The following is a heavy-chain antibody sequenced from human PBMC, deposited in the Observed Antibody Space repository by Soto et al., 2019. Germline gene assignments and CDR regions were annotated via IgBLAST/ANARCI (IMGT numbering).Heavy chain of an antibody. D-gene: IGHD7-27*01. CDR1: GGSISNYY. Sequence: QVQLQESGPGLVKPSETLSLTCTVSGGSISNYYWSWIRQPPGKGLEWIGYIYYSGSTNYNPSLTNRVTISVDTSKNQFSLKLNSVTAADTALYYCARHLTGDSQREFDFWGQGTLVTVSS. J-gene: IGHJ4*02. CDR2: IYYSGST. V-gene: IGHV4-59*08. CDR3: ARHLTGDSQREFDF.